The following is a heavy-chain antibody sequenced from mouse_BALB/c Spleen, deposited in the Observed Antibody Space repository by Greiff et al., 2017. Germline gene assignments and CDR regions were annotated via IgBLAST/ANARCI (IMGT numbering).Heavy chain of an antibody. CDR1: GYTFTDYN. V-gene: IGHV1S29*02. Sequence: VQLKESGPELVKPGASVKISCKASGYTFTDYNMHWVKQSHGKSLEWIGYIYPYNGGTGYNQKFKSKATLTVDNYSSTAYMELRSLTSEDSAVYYCARSLYDGYHDYWGQGTTLTVSS. CDR3: ARSLYDGYHDY. CDR2: IYPYNGGT. J-gene: IGHJ2*01. D-gene: IGHD2-3*01.